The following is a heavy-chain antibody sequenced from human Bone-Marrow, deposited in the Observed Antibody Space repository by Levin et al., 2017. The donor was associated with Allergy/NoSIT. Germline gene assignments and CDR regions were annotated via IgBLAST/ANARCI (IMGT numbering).Heavy chain of an antibody. V-gene: IGHV3-30*18. Sequence: SCAASGFTFSSYGMHWVRQAPGKGLEWVAVISYDGSNKYYADSVKGRFTISRDNSKNTLYLQMNSLRAEDTAVYYCAKDQRNSSGWQAFDYWGQGTLVTVSS. J-gene: IGHJ4*02. CDR3: AKDQRNSSGWQAFDY. CDR1: GFTFSSYG. D-gene: IGHD6-19*01. CDR2: ISYDGSNK.